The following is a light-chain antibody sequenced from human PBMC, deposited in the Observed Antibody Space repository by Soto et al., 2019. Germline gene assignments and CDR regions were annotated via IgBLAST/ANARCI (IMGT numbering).Light chain of an antibody. CDR2: KAS. V-gene: IGKV1-5*03. CDR3: QQLNSYPFT. Sequence: DIQMTQSPSSLSASXGDTVSINCRASQTIDSWLAWYQQRPGKPPNLLIYKASTLASGVPSRFSGSGSGTEFTLTISSLQPEDFATYFCQQLNSYPFTVGQGRRLEI. CDR1: QTIDSW. J-gene: IGKJ5*01.